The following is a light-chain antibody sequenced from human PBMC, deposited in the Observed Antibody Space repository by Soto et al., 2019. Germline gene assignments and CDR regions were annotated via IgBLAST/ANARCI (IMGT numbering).Light chain of an antibody. V-gene: IGKV3-11*01. CDR1: QSVSSY. CDR3: QQYSRWPRET. CDR2: EAS. J-gene: IGKJ3*01. Sequence: EIVLTQSPATLSLSPGDRVTLSCRASQSVSSYLSWYQQKAGQAPRLLIYEASKRATGIPARFSGSGSGTDFTLTISSLETEDFAVYFCQQYSRWPRETFGPGTKVDIK.